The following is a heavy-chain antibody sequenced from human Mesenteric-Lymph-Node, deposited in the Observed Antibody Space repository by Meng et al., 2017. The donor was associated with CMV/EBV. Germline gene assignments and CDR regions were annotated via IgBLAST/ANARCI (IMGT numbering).Heavy chain of an antibody. D-gene: IGHD2-15*01. Sequence: SETLSLTCTVSGGSIRNYYWSWVRQPPEKGPEWIGYVSSTGSTNSNPSLKSRVTISVDTSKNLFSLKLSSVTAADTAVYYCARGAQQWNSGDSFDIWGQGTMVTVSS. V-gene: IGHV4-59*01. CDR1: GGSIRNYY. J-gene: IGHJ3*02. CDR2: VSSTGST. CDR3: ARGAQQWNSGDSFDI.